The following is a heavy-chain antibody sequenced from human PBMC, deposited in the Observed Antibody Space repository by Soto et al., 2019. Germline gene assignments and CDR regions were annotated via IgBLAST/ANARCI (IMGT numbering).Heavy chain of an antibody. J-gene: IGHJ4*02. CDR3: AKPYYSGYDYLDY. V-gene: IGHV3-15*07. CDR2: IKSKTDGGTT. Sequence: PSETLSLTCAVYGGSFSGYYWSWIRQPPWKGLEWVGRIKSKTDGGTTDYAAPVKGRFTISRDDSKNTLYLQMNSLKAEDTAVYYCAKPYYSGYDYLDYWGQGTLVTVSS. D-gene: IGHD5-12*01. CDR1: GGSFSGYY.